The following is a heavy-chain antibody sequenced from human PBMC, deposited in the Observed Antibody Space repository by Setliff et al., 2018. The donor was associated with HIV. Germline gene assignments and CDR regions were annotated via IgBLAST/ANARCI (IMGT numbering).Heavy chain of an antibody. CDR2: ITNDVSAA. J-gene: IGHJ4*01. D-gene: IGHD5-12*01. Sequence: GGSLRLSCAASGFTSGFAFSHYWMHWVRQVPGKGLVWVSRITNDVSAATYADFVKGRFTISRDNAKNMVYLQMNSLRVEDTAVYYCTTGPYNGYSDWGHGTAVTVSS. V-gene: IGHV3-74*01. CDR3: TTGPYNGYSD. CDR1: GFAFSHYW.